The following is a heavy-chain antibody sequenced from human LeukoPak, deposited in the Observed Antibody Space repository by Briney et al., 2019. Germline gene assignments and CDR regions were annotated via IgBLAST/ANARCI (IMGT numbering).Heavy chain of an antibody. CDR3: AKEALPEYFDFWSGYYKAYFDY. D-gene: IGHD3-3*01. CDR1: GFTFSSYA. Sequence: GGSLRLSCAASGFTFSSYAMSWVRQAPGKGLEAVAIISYDGTNKYYVESVKCRFPISTDNPKNTLYLQMDSLRAEDTAVYYCAKEALPEYFDFWSGYYKAYFDYWGQGALVSVCS. CDR2: ISYDGTNK. V-gene: IGHV3-30*18. J-gene: IGHJ4*02.